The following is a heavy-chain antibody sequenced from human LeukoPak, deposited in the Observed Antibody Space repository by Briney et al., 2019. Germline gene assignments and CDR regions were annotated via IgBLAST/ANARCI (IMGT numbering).Heavy chain of an antibody. V-gene: IGHV4-31*03. D-gene: IGHD3-3*01. CDR3: ARASYYDFWSGYYTMYNWFDP. CDR2: IYYSGST. CDR1: GGSISSGGYY. Sequence: PSETLSLTCTVSGGSISSGGYYWSWIRQHPGKGLEWMVYIYYSGSTYYNPSLKSRVTISVDTSKNQFSLKLSSVTAADTAVYYCARASYYDFWSGYYTMYNWFDPWGQGTLVTVSS. J-gene: IGHJ5*02.